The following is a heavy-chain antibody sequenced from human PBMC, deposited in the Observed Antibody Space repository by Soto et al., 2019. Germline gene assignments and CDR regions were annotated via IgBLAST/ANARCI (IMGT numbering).Heavy chain of an antibody. V-gene: IGHV1-2*02. J-gene: IGHJ5*02. CDR2: INPNSGGT. Sequence: ASVKVSCKASGYTFTGYYMHWVRQAPGLGLEWMGWINPNSGGTNYAQKFQGGVTMTRDTSISTAYMELSRLRSDDTAVYYCARRLGSGYFNGFDPWGQGTLVTVSS. CDR1: GYTFTGYY. D-gene: IGHD3-22*01. CDR3: ARRLGSGYFNGFDP.